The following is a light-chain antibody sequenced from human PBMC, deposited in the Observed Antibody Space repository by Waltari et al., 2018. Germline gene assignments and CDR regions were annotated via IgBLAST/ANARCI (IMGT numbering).Light chain of an antibody. CDR3: SSYISSSTLEV. V-gene: IGLV2-14*03. CDR1: ISHVGGYNY. Sequence: QSALPQPASVSGPPGQSTTLSCTGTISHVGGYNYVSLYQQHPGKAPKLMTFDVSNRPSGVSNRFSGSKSGNTASLTISGLQAEDEADYYCSSYISSSTLEVFGGGTRLTVL. CDR2: DVS. J-gene: IGLJ3*02.